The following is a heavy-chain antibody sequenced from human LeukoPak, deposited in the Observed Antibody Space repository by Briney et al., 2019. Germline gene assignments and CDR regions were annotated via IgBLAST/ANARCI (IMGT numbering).Heavy chain of an antibody. CDR3: AKNPLEGQHQAYGMDV. CDR2: VYVSGTT. J-gene: IGHJ6*02. CDR1: GDSISRYY. V-gene: IGHV4-4*07. Sequence: SETLSLTCAVSGDSISRYYWSWIRQPAGKGLEWIGRVYVSGTTNYNPSLKSRVSMSVDTSKNQVSLKSSSVTAADTAVYYCAKNPLEGQHQAYGMDVWGQGTSVIVSS. D-gene: IGHD6-13*01.